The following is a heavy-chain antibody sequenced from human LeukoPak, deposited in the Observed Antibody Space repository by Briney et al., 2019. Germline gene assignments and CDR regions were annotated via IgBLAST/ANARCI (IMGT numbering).Heavy chain of an antibody. CDR2: IYHSGST. CDR3: ARGVRVPSTFDY. D-gene: IGHD3-10*01. V-gene: IGHV4-30-2*01. CDR1: GGSISSGGYY. Sequence: PSQTLSLTCTVSGGSISSGGYYWSWIRQPPGKGLEWIGYIYHSGSTYYNPSLKSRVTISVDTSKNQFSLKLSSVTAADTAVYYCARGVRVPSTFDYWGQGTLVTVSS. J-gene: IGHJ4*02.